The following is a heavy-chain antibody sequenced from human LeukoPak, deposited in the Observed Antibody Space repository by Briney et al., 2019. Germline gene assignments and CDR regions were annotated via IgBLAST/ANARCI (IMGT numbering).Heavy chain of an antibody. Sequence: SETLSLTCAVYGGSFSGYYWSWIRRPPGKGLEWIGEINHCGSTNYNPSLKSRVTISVDTSKNQFSLKLSSVTAADTAVYYCARDMYYYDSSGYANFDYWGQGTLVTVSS. V-gene: IGHV4-34*01. CDR2: INHCGST. D-gene: IGHD3-22*01. J-gene: IGHJ4*02. CDR3: ARDMYYYDSSGYANFDY. CDR1: GGSFSGYY.